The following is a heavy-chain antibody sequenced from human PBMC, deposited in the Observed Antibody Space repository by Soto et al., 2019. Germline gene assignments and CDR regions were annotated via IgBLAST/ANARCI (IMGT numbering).Heavy chain of an antibody. CDR3: AGGYRVDSCDDIDV. D-gene: IGHD2-2*01. V-gene: IGHV1-69*01. CDR2: IIPMCGIG. CDR1: GGSFSKYG. J-gene: IGHJ6*02. Sequence: QVQLVQSGAEVKMPGSSVRVSCKASGGSFSKYGISWVRQAPGQGLEWMGGIIPMCGIGNYAEKFQGRVTITADEATSTSQKELSSLVTNNTAVDFCAGGYRVDSCDDIDVCAQSTTVTVSS.